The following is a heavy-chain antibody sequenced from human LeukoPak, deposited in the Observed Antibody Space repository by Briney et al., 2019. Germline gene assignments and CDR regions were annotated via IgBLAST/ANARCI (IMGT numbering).Heavy chain of an antibody. J-gene: IGHJ4*02. CDR2: INHSGST. Sequence: SETLSLTCGVYGGSFSGYYWSWIRQPPGKGLEWIGEINHSGSTNYNPSLKSRVSISLDTSKNQFSLKLSSVTAADTAVHYCASRQLYYYGSGRRDYWGQGTLVTVSS. CDR3: ASRQLYYYGSGRRDY. D-gene: IGHD3-10*01. CDR1: GGSFSGYY. V-gene: IGHV4-34*01.